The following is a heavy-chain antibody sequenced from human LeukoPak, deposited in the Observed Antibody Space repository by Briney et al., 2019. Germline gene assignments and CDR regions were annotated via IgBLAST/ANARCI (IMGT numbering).Heavy chain of an antibody. Sequence: GASVTVSSKASGGTFISYAISWVRQAPGQGLEWMGRIIPIFGTANYAQKFQGRVTITADKSTSTAYMELSSLRSEDTAVYYCACGGVTGTKNWVDYWVQGTLVTVSS. CDR2: IIPIFGTA. CDR3: ACGGVTGTKNWVDY. V-gene: IGHV1-69*06. CDR1: GGTFISYA. J-gene: IGHJ4*02. D-gene: IGHD1-7*01.